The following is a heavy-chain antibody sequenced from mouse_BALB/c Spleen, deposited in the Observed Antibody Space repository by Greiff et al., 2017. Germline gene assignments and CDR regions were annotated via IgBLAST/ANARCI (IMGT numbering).Heavy chain of an antibody. Sequence: EVKVVESGGGLVQPGGSLKFSCAASGFTFSSYGMSWVRQTPDKRLELVATINSNGGSTYYPDTVTGRFTISRDTAKNTLYLERSSLRSEDTAMYDCGRKLMDYWGQGTSVTVSS. J-gene: IGHJ4*01. V-gene: IGHV5-6-3*01. CDR3: GRKLMDY. CDR1: GFTFSSYG. CDR2: INSNGGST.